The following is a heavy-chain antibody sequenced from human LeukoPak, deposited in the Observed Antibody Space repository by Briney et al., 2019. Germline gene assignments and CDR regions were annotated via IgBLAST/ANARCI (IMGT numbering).Heavy chain of an antibody. Sequence: GGSLRLSCAASGFNFVDYAMHWVRQVPGKGLEWVSGISGSGGSTYYADSVKGRFTISRDNSKNTLYLQMNSLRAEDTAVYYCAKGTFDWSFPLYFDSWGQGILVTVSS. CDR3: AKGTFDWSFPLYFDS. D-gene: IGHD3-9*01. CDR2: ISGSGGST. V-gene: IGHV3-23*01. CDR1: GFNFVDYA. J-gene: IGHJ4*02.